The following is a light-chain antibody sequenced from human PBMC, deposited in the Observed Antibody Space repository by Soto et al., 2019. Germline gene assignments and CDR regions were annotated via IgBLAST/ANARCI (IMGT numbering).Light chain of an antibody. CDR2: GAS. J-gene: IGKJ3*01. CDR1: ESIYINS. Sequence: EIVLTQSTGTLSLSPGESATLSCKASESIYINSFAWYYQKPGQPPRLLIYGASTRATGIPDRFSGSGAGTDFVLSIDRLEVEDSGIYYCQQYGASPFTFGPGTRVDIK. CDR3: QQYGASPFT. V-gene: IGKV3-20*01.